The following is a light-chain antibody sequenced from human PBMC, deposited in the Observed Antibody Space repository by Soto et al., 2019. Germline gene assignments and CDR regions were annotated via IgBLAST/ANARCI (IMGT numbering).Light chain of an antibody. CDR3: QQYDSSPQT. CDR2: GAS. J-gene: IGKJ2*01. CDR1: QSVSSSY. Sequence: EIVLTQSPGTLSLSPGERATLSCRASQSVSSSYLTWYQLKPGQAPRLLIYGASSRATGVPDRFSGSGSGTDFTLTISRLEPEDFAVYYCQQYDSSPQTFGQGTKMEIK. V-gene: IGKV3-20*01.